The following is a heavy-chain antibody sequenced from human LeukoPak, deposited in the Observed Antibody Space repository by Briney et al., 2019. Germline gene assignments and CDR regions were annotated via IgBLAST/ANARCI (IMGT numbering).Heavy chain of an antibody. Sequence: GGSLRLSCVVSGFTLKTFWMHWVRQVPGKGPVWISRINTEGEVTYADSVKGRFTISRDNSKNTLYLQMNSLRAEDTAVYYCANGPTPLLNYYDSSGYLNWGQGTLVTVSS. J-gene: IGHJ4*02. CDR3: ANGPTPLLNYYDSSGYLN. CDR2: INTEGEV. V-gene: IGHV3-74*03. CDR1: GFTLKTFW. D-gene: IGHD3-22*01.